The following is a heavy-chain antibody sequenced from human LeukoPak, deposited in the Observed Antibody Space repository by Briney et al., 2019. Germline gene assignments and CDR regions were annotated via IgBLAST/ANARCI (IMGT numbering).Heavy chain of an antibody. CDR2: IYYGGST. J-gene: IGHJ4*02. V-gene: IGHV4-39*07. D-gene: IGHD6-13*01. CDR3: ARDSSSWYNYGFDY. Sequence: SETLSLTCTVSGGSISSSSYYWGWIRQPPGKGLEWIGSIYYGGSTNYNPSLKSRVTMSVDTSKDQFSLKLSSVTAADTAVYYCARDSSSWYNYGFDYWGQGTLVTVSS. CDR1: GGSISSSSYY.